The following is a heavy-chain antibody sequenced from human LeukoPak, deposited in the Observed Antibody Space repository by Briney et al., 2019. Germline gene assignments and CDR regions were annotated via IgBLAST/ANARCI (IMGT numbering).Heavy chain of an antibody. CDR3: ARAELYRQIYYYYGMDV. D-gene: IGHD2-2*02. CDR1: GGPISSGSYY. V-gene: IGHV4-61*02. J-gene: IGHJ6*02. Sequence: PSQTLSLTCTVSGGPISSGSYYWSWIRQPAGKGLGWIGRIYTSGSTNYNPSLKSRVTISVDTSKNQFSLKLSSVTAADTAVYYCARAELYRQIYYYYGMDVWGQGTTVTVSS. CDR2: IYTSGST.